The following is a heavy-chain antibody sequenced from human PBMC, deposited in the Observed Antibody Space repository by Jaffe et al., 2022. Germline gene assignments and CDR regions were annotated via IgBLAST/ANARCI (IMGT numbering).Heavy chain of an antibody. D-gene: IGHD2-15*01. V-gene: IGHV3-30*18. CDR2: ISYDGSNK. CDR3: AKDTRTVTSYFDY. J-gene: IGHJ4*02. Sequence: QVQLVESGGGVVQPGRSLRLSCAASGFTFSSYGMHWVRQAPGKGLEWVAVISYDGSNKYYADSVKGRFTISRDNSKNTLYLQMNSLRAEDTAVYYCAKDTRTVTSYFDYWGQGTLVTVSS. CDR1: GFTFSSYG.